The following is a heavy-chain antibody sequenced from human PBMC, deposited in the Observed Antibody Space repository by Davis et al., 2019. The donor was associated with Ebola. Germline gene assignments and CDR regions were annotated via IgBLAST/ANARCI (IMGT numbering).Heavy chain of an antibody. CDR3: ARGQVGVTMTLFDY. V-gene: IGHV3-30*03. J-gene: IGHJ4*02. CDR2: ISYDGRNK. D-gene: IGHD1-26*01. Sequence: PGGSLRLSCAASGITFSSYGMHWVRQAPGKGLEWVAVISYDGRNKDYADSVKGRFTISRDNPKNTLYLQMNSLRADDTAVYYCARGQVGVTMTLFDYWGQGTLVTVSS. CDR1: GITFSSYG.